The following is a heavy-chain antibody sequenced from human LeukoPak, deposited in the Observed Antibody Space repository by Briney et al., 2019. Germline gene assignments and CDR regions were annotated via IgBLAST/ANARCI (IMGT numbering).Heavy chain of an antibody. CDR3: ARESYCSTPSCSHDY. CDR1: GYTFTNYY. D-gene: IGHD2-2*01. J-gene: IGHJ4*02. Sequence: ASVKVSCKASGYTFTNYYMHWVRQAPGQGLEWMGWINSNSGDTNYAQNFQGRVTMTRDTSISTAYLELSRLRFDDTAVYYCARESYCSTPSCSHDYWGQGALVTVSS. V-gene: IGHV1-2*02. CDR2: INSNSGDT.